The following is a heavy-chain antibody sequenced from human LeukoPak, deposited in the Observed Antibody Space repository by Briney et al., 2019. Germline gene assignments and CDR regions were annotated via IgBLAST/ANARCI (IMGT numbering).Heavy chain of an antibody. Sequence: GGSLRLSCAASGFTFSDYSMTWIRQAPGKGLKGVSYISSSGGNIRYADSVKGRFTISRDNAKNSLYLQMNSLRAEDTAVYYCARDCSSTSCLLGGRDYWGQGTLVTVSS. CDR1: GFTFSDYS. D-gene: IGHD2-2*01. CDR2: ISSSGGNI. V-gene: IGHV3-11*01. J-gene: IGHJ4*02. CDR3: ARDCSSTSCLLGGRDY.